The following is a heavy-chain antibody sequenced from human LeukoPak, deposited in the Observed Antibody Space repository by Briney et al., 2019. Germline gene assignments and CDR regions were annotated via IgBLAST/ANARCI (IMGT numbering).Heavy chain of an antibody. CDR3: ARDGGHSTDFDY. D-gene: IGHD2/OR15-2a*01. J-gene: IGHJ4*02. Sequence: PGGSLRLSCAASGFTFSRHWMSWVRQAPGKGPEWVANIKQDGSERYYVDSVKGRFTISRDNAKNSLYLRMNSLRAEDTAVYYCARDGGHSTDFDYWGQGTLVTVSS. CDR1: GFTFSRHW. CDR2: IKQDGSER. V-gene: IGHV3-7*01.